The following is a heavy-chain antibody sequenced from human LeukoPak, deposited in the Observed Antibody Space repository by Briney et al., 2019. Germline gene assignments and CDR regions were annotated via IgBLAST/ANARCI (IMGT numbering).Heavy chain of an antibody. Sequence: NTSETLSLTCAVYGGSFSGYYWGWIRQPPGKGLEWIGSISYSGSTYYNPSLKSRVTIYVDTSKNQFSLKMSSVTAADTAVYYCARLVYSSGYYLIFDYWGQGTLVTVSS. J-gene: IGHJ4*02. D-gene: IGHD3-22*01. CDR3: ARLVYSSGYYLIFDY. CDR1: GGSFSGYY. V-gene: IGHV4-39*01. CDR2: ISYSGST.